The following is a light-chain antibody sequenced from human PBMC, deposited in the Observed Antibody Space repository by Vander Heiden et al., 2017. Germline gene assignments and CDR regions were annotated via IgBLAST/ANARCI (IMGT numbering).Light chain of an antibody. CDR3: QQYKSYSRGLT. CDR2: KAS. CDR1: PPISSW. Sequence: DIQMTQPPSTLSASVGDRVTITCRARPPISSWLAWYQQKPGKAPKLLIYKASSLERGGPARFSGSGSGTEFTLTISSLQPDDFAAYYCQQYKSYSRGLTFGGGTKVEIK. V-gene: IGKV1-5*03. J-gene: IGKJ4*01.